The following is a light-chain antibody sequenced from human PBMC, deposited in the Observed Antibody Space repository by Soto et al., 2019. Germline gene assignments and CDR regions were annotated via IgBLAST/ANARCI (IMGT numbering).Light chain of an antibody. J-gene: IGKJ1*01. CDR2: DAS. V-gene: IGKV1-33*01. CDR1: QDISNY. Sequence: DLQMTQSPSSLSASVGDRVTITCQASQDISNYLNWYQQKPGKAPKLLIYDASNLETGVPSRFSGSGSGTDFTFTISSLQPEDFAVYYGQQYNNWPWTFGQGTKVDI. CDR3: QQYNNWPWT.